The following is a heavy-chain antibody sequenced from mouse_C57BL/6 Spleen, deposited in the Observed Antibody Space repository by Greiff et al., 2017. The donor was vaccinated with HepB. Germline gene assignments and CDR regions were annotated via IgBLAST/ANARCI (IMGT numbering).Heavy chain of an antibody. Sequence: EVQRVESGGGLVQPGGSLKLSCAASGFTFSDYGMAWVRQAPRKGPEWVAFISNLAYSIYYADTVTGRFTISRENAKNTLYLEMSSLRSEDTAMYYCARTPYYGSSYDAMDYWGQGTSVTVSS. CDR1: GFTFSDYG. CDR3: ARTPYYGSSYDAMDY. V-gene: IGHV5-15*01. CDR2: ISNLAYSI. J-gene: IGHJ4*01. D-gene: IGHD1-1*01.